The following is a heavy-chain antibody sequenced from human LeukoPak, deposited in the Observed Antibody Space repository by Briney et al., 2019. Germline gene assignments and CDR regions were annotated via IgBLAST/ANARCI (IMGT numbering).Heavy chain of an antibody. CDR3: AREGAAAGTFDP. CDR2: IYYSGST. D-gene: IGHD6-13*01. V-gene: IGHV4-31*03. CDR1: GGSISSGGYY. Sequence: SQTLSLTCTVSGGSISSGGYYWSWIRQHPGKGLEWIGYIYYSGSTYYNPSLKSRVTISVDTSKNQFSLKLSSVTAADTAVYYCAREGAAAGTFDPWGQGTLVTVSS. J-gene: IGHJ5*02.